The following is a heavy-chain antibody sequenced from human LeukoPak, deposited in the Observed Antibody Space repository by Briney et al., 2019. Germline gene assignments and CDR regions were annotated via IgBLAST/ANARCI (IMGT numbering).Heavy chain of an antibody. Sequence: GGSLRLSYAASGFTFSSYSMNWVRQAPGKGLEWVSYISSSGSTIYYADSVKGRFTISRDNAKNSLYLQMNSLRAEDTAVYYCARGDGHIVVVTAIQDAFDIWGQGTMVTVSS. CDR2: ISSSGSTI. J-gene: IGHJ3*02. V-gene: IGHV3-48*04. CDR1: GFTFSSYS. CDR3: ARGDGHIVVVTAIQDAFDI. D-gene: IGHD2-21*02.